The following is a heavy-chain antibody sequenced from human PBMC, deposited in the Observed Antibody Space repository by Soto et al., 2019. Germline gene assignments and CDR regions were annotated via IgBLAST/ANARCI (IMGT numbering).Heavy chain of an antibody. Sequence: PGGSLRLSXAASGFTFSSYGMHWARQAPGKGLEWVAVIWYDGSNKYYADSVRGRFTISRDNSKNTLYLQMNSLRAEDTAVYYCARDPGYYYDSSGYYFDYWGQGTLVTVSS. J-gene: IGHJ4*02. CDR2: IWYDGSNK. CDR3: ARDPGYYYDSSGYYFDY. D-gene: IGHD3-22*01. CDR1: GFTFSSYG. V-gene: IGHV3-33*01.